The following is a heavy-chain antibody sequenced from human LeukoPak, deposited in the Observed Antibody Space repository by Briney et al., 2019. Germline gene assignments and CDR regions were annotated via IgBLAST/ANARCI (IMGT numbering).Heavy chain of an antibody. CDR3: ARVWGRSGWPDDYYYMDV. CDR2: IYYSGST. J-gene: IGHJ6*03. CDR1: GGSITGYS. D-gene: IGHD7-27*01. V-gene: IGHV4-59*01. Sequence: SETLSLTCSVSGGSITGYSWSWIRQPPGKGLEWIGYIYYSGSTNYNPSLKSRVTISVDTSKNQFSLKLSSVTAADTAVYYCARVWGRSGWPDDYYYMDVWGKGTTVTVSS.